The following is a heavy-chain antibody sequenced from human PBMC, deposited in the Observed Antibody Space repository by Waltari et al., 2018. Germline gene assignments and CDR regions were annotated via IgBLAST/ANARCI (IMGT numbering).Heavy chain of an antibody. CDR1: GGTFSSYA. D-gene: IGHD3-10*01. J-gene: IGHJ5*02. CDR3: ARDCLPNSGRNWASNCFDP. V-gene: IGHV1-69*13. CDR2: IIPIFGTA. Sequence: QVQLVQSGAEVKKPGSSVKVSCKASGGTFSSYAISWVRQAPGQGLEWMGGIIPIFGTANYAQKFQGRVTITADESTSTAYMELSSLTVDDTATYYCARDCLPNSGRNWASNCFDPWGQGTRVTVSS.